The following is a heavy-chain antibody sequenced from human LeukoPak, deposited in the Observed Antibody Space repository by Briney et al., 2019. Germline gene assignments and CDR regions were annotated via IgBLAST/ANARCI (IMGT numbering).Heavy chain of an antibody. CDR2: INHSGTT. J-gene: IGHJ4*02. D-gene: IGHD3-10*01. CDR1: GGSFSDYY. Sequence: SETLSLTCAVYGGSFSDYYWSRIRQPPGKGLEWIGEINHSGTTNYNPSLKSRVTISVDTSKNQFSLKLRSVTAADTAVYYCARRILTMVRGVVSWVFDYWGQGTLVTVSS. V-gene: IGHV4-34*01. CDR3: ARRILTMVRGVVSWVFDY.